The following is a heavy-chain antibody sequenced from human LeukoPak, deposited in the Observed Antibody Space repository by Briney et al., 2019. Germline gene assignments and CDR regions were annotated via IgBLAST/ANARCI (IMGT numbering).Heavy chain of an antibody. CDR2: ISACNGDT. J-gene: IGHJ6*03. Sequence: ASVKVSCKASGYTFTNYGISWVRQAPGQGLEWMGWISACNGDTNYAQKLQGRVTMTTDTSTSTAYMELRSLRSDDTAVYYRARLTYDTSVYYYYYFYMDVWGKGTTVTISS. D-gene: IGHD3-22*01. CDR3: ARLTYDTSVYYYYYFYMDV. CDR1: GYTFTNYG. V-gene: IGHV1-18*01.